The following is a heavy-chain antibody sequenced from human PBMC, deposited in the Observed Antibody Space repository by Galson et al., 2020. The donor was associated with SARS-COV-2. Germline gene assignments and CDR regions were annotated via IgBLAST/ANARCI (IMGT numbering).Heavy chain of an antibody. CDR2: IYWGDDK. CDR3: VLGSGGYYNGSWFDP. D-gene: IGHD3-10*01. V-gene: IGHV2-5*04. Sequence: KMSGPTLVIPTQTLTLTCTISGFSLSTNGVGVGWIRQPPGKALEWLALIYWGDDKRYSPSLKSRLTITKDTSKNQVVLTMTNMDPVDTGTYYCVLGSGGYYNGSWFDPWGQGTLVTVSS. CDR1: GFSLSTNGVG. J-gene: IGHJ5*02.